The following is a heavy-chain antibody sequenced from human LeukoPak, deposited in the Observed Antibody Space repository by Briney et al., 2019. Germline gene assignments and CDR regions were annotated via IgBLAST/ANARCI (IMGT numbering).Heavy chain of an antibody. CDR3: ARVPSGSYPTDYYYYMDV. CDR2: INAGNGNT. D-gene: IGHD1-26*01. V-gene: IGHV1-3*01. J-gene: IGHJ6*03. CDR1: GYTFTSYA. Sequence: ASVKVSCKASGYTFTSYAMHWVRQAPGQRLEWMGWINAGNGNTKYSQKFQGRVTITRDTSASTAYMELSSLRSEDTAVYYCARVPSGSYPTDYYYYMDVWGKGTTVTVSS.